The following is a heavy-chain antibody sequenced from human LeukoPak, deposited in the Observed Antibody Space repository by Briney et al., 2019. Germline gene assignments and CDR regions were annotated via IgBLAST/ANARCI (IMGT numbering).Heavy chain of an antibody. Sequence: PGGSLRLSCAASGFTFSSYGMHWVRQAPGKGLEWVAFIRYDGSNKYYADSVKGRFTTSRDNSKNTLYLQMNSLRAEDTAVYYCARLGYCTNGVCYGFDYWGQGTLVTVSS. V-gene: IGHV3-30*02. CDR1: GFTFSSYG. CDR3: ARLGYCTNGVCYGFDY. D-gene: IGHD2-8*01. CDR2: IRYDGSNK. J-gene: IGHJ4*02.